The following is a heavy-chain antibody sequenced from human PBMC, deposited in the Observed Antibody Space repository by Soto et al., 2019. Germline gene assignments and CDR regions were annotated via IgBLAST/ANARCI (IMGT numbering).Heavy chain of an antibody. V-gene: IGHV3-23*01. CDR3: AKANLRSGVVPSYGMDV. Sequence: QPGGSLRLSCAASGFTFSSYAMSWVRQAPGKGLEWVSGVSGSGGSTYYADSVKGRFTISRDNSKNTLYLQMNSLRAEDTAVYYCAKANLRSGVVPSYGMDVCGQGTTV. CDR1: GFTFSSYA. D-gene: IGHD2-8*02. J-gene: IGHJ6*01. CDR2: VSGSGGST.